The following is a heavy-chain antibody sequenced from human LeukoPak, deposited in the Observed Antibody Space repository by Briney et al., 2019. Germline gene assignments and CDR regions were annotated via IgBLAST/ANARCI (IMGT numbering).Heavy chain of an antibody. V-gene: IGHV3-23*01. CDR3: AKFGGGYGSGSYGEYYYYYYGMDV. D-gene: IGHD3-10*01. CDR2: ISGSGGST. CDR1: GFTFSSYA. J-gene: IGHJ6*04. Sequence: AGGSLRLSCAASGFTFSSYAMSWVRQAPGKGLEWVSAISGSGGSTYYADSVRGRFTISRDNCKNTLYLQMNSLRAEDTAVYYCAKFGGGYGSGSYGEYYYYYYGMDVWGKGTTVTVSS.